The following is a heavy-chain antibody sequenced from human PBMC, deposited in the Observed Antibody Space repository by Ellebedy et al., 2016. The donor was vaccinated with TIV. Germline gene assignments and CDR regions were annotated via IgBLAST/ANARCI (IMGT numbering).Heavy chain of an antibody. V-gene: IGHV4-59*01. CDR3: ARYYGDYYNYYGMDV. J-gene: IGHJ6*02. CDR1: GGSISSYY. D-gene: IGHD4-17*01. CDR2: IYYSGST. Sequence: SETLSLTXTVSGGSISSYYWSWIRQPPGKGLEWIGYIYYSGSTNYNPSLKSRVTISVDTSKNQFSLKLSSVTAADTAVYYCARYYGDYYNYYGMDVWGQGTTVTVSS.